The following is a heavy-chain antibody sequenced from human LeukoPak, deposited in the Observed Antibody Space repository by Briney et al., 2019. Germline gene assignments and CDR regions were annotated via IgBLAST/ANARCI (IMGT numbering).Heavy chain of an antibody. CDR3: AREGPGRFGAPGPNVYSIDY. Sequence: SQTLSLTCAISGDSVSSNSAAWNWIRQSPSRGLEWLGRTDYRSKWYNDSAVSVKSRITINPDASTNPFSLQLNSVTPEDTAVYYCAREGPGRFGAPGPNVYSIDYWGQGTLVTVSS. J-gene: IGHJ4*02. D-gene: IGHD2-15*01. CDR2: TDYRSKWYN. CDR1: GDSVSSNSAA. V-gene: IGHV6-1*01.